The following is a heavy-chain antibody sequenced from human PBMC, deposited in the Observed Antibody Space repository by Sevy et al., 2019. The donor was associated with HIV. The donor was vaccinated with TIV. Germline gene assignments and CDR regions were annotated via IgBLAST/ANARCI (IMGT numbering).Heavy chain of an antibody. CDR1: GYSFTSYW. CDR3: ARHTIYCSGGSCYSDYYFDY. D-gene: IGHD2-15*01. Sequence: GESLKISCKGSGYSFTSYWIGWVRQMPGKGLEWMGIIYPGDSDTRYSPSFQGQVTISADKSISTAYLQWSSLKASDTAMYYWARHTIYCSGGSCYSDYYFDYWGQGTLVTVSS. V-gene: IGHV5-51*01. J-gene: IGHJ4*02. CDR2: IYPGDSDT.